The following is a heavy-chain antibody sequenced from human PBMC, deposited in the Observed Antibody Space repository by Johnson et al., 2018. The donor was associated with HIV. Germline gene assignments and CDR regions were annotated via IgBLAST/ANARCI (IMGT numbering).Heavy chain of an antibody. CDR1: GFTFSTFG. CDR2: IRYDGSNK. CDR3: ARGNGWADFWSGRGAFDI. D-gene: IGHD3-3*01. J-gene: IGHJ3*02. V-gene: IGHV3-33*08. Sequence: VQLVESGGGVVQPGRSLRLSCAASGFTFSTFGMHWVRQAPGKGLEWVAFIRYDGSNKYYADSVKGRFTISRDNMKKSLCLQMNGLRDEDTALFYCARGNGWADFWSGRGAFDIWGQGTMVTVSS.